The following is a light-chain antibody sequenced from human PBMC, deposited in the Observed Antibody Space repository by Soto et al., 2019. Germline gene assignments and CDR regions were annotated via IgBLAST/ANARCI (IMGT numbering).Light chain of an antibody. CDR1: QSISSY. J-gene: IGKJ1*01. CDR2: TAS. CDR3: QQSYSTPRT. V-gene: IGKV1-39*01. Sequence: DIQMTQSPSSLSASVGDRVTITCRASQSISSYLNRYQHKPGKAPKLLIYTASSLQSGVPSRFSGSGSGTDLTRSSSSLRTEDFATCYWQQSYSTPRTFGQGTKVEIK.